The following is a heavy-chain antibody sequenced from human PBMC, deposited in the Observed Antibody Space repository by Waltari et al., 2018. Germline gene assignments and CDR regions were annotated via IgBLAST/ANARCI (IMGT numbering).Heavy chain of an antibody. CDR1: GYSLSRGYY. D-gene: IGHD1-26*01. CDR2: IYHSGST. Sequence: QVQLQESGPGLVKPSETLSLTCAVSGYSLSRGYYWGWLRPPPGTGLEWIGSIYHSGSTYYNPSLKSRVTISVDTSKNQFSLKLSSVNAADTAVYYCARLGGYRLDDFDYWGQGTLVTVSS. CDR3: ARLGGYRLDDFDY. J-gene: IGHJ4*02. V-gene: IGHV4-38-2*01.